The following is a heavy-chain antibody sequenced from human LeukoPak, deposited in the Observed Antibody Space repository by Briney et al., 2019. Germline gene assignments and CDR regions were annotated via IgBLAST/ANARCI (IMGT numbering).Heavy chain of an antibody. CDR1: GYTFTEYY. CDR2: IHPNSGGT. V-gene: IGHV1-2*02. J-gene: IGHJ4*02. CDR3: ARVGSDSSGWRRFDY. Sequence: GASVKVSCKASGYTFTEYYMHWVRQAPGQGLEWMGWIHPNSGGTNYAQKFQGRVTMTRDTSISTAYMELSRLRSDDTALYYCARVGSDSSGWRRFDYWGQGTLVTVSS. D-gene: IGHD6-19*01.